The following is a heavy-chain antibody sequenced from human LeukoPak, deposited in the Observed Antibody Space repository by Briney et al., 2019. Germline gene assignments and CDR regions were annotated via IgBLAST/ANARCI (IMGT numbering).Heavy chain of an antibody. CDR2: IYYSGST. Sequence: SETLSLTCTVSGGSISSYHWSWIRQPPGKGLEWIGYIYYSGSTNYNPSLKSRVTISVDTSKNQFSLKLSSVTAADTAVYYCAREGSRYYFDYWGQGTLVTVSS. CDR1: GGSISSYH. J-gene: IGHJ4*02. D-gene: IGHD2-15*01. CDR3: AREGSRYYFDY. V-gene: IGHV4-59*01.